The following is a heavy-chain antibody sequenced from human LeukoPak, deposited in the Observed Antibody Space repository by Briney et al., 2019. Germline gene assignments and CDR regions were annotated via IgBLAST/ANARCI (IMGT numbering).Heavy chain of an antibody. CDR2: IIPTLATA. Sequence: GASVKVSFKASGDTFSRYAINWVRQAPGQGLEWMGRIIPTLATANYAQKFQGRVTVTADKSTTTAYMELSRLRAEDTAVYYCARNLIVVVPAAMSEVYFDYWGQGTLVTVSS. CDR3: ARNLIVVVPAAMSEVYFDY. D-gene: IGHD2-2*01. J-gene: IGHJ4*02. V-gene: IGHV1-69*04. CDR1: GDTFSRYA.